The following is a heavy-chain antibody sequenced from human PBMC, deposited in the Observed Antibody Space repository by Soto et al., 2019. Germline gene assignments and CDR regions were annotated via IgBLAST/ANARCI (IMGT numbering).Heavy chain of an antibody. J-gene: IGHJ6*02. D-gene: IGHD2-15*01. V-gene: IGHV1-18*01. Sequence: GASVKVSCKASGYTFTSYGISWVRQAPGQGLEWMGWISAYNGNTNYAQKLQGRVTMTTDTSTSTAYMALRSLRSDDTAVYYCARDRPKGYCSGGSCLYYYGMDVWGQGTTVTVSS. CDR3: ARDRPKGYCSGGSCLYYYGMDV. CDR2: ISAYNGNT. CDR1: GYTFTSYG.